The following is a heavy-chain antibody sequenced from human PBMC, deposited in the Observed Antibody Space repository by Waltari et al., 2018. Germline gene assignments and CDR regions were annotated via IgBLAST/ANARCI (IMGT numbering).Heavy chain of an antibody. J-gene: IGHJ4*02. D-gene: IGHD3-10*01. V-gene: IGHV1-69-2*01. CDR3: APLPGGSGQTFDY. CDR2: IDPEEGET. CDR1: GYTFIDYF. Sequence: EVQLVQSGAEVKKPGATVKISCKASGYTFIDYFMHWVQQAPGKGLEWVGRIDPEEGETVYAEKVQGRVTITADTSTDTSYLELSSLRSDDTAVYYCAPLPGGSGQTFDYWGQGTLLTVSS.